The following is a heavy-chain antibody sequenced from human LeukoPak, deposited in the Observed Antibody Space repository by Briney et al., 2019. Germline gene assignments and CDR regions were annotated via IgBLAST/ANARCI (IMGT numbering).Heavy chain of an antibody. Sequence: GGSLRLSCKGSGYSFTRYWIGWVRQMPGKGLEWMGIIYPGDSNTRYSPSFQGQVTISADKSISTAYLQWSRLKASDTAMYYCTRHSTSGYCSGGSCYGGKCFAYWGQGTLVTVSS. D-gene: IGHD2-15*01. CDR3: TRHSTSGYCSGGSCYGGKCFAY. V-gene: IGHV5-51*01. CDR2: IYPGDSNT. J-gene: IGHJ4*02. CDR1: GYSFTRYW.